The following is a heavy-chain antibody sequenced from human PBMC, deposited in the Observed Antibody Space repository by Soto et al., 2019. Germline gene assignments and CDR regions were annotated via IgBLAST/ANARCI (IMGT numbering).Heavy chain of an antibody. CDR3: AKYCAAHPFYFDY. CDR1: GFTFSSYA. V-gene: IGHV3-23*01. CDR2: ITGSDGIT. Sequence: PGGSLRLSCAVSGFTFSSYAMSWVRQAPGKGLEWVSTITGSDGITYYADSVKGQFTISRDNSKNTLYLQMNSLRAEDTAVYFCAKYCAAHPFYFDYWGQGTLVTVSS. D-gene: IGHD2-21*01. J-gene: IGHJ4*02.